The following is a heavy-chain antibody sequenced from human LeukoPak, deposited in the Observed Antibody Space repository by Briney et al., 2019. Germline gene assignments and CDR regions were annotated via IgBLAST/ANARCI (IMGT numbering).Heavy chain of an antibody. V-gene: IGHV1-2*02. CDR3: ARDRELRDYYYGVDV. CDR1: GYTFTGYY. J-gene: IGHJ6*02. D-gene: IGHD1-26*01. Sequence: GASVKVSCKASGYTFTGYYMHWVRQAPGQGLEWMGWINPNSGGTNYAQKFQGRVTMTRDTSISTAYMELSRLRSDDTAVYYCARDRELRDYYYGVDVWGQGTTVTVSS. CDR2: INPNSGGT.